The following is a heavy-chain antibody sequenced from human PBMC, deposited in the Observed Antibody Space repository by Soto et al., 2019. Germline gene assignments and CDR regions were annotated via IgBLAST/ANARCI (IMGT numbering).Heavy chain of an antibody. Sequence: QVQLVESGGGVVQPGRSLRLSCAASGFTFSSYAMHWVRQAPGKGLEWVAVISYDGSNKYYADSVKGRFTISRDNSKNTLYLQMNSLRAEDTAVYYCARDRRQLGFDPWGQGTLVTVSS. J-gene: IGHJ5*02. D-gene: IGHD6-6*01. CDR2: ISYDGSNK. CDR3: ARDRRQLGFDP. CDR1: GFTFSSYA. V-gene: IGHV3-30-3*01.